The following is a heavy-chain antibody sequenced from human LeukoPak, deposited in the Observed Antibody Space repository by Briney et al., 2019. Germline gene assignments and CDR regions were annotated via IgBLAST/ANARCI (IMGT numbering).Heavy chain of an antibody. D-gene: IGHD2-2*01. J-gene: IGHJ4*02. Sequence: SETLSLTCAVYGGSFSGYYWSWIRQPPGKGLEWIGEINHSGSTNYNPSLKSRVTISVDTSKNQFSLKLSSVTAADTAVYYCARGVGSYCSSTSCAPFDYWGQGTLVTVSS. CDR2: INHSGST. CDR1: GGSFSGYY. CDR3: ARGVGSYCSSTSCAPFDY. V-gene: IGHV4-34*01.